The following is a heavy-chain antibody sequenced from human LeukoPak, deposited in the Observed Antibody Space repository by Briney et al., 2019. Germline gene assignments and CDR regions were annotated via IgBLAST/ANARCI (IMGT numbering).Heavy chain of an antibody. CDR2: IDVNSGDT. CDR1: GYTFTGSY. J-gene: IGHJ4*02. Sequence: ASVKVSCKTSGYTFTGSYVHWVRQAPGQGLEWMGRIDVNSGDTYLAQKFQGKVTLTRDTSISTDYLELSSLNSDDSAVYYCARYIGGSGWCWGQGALVTVSS. D-gene: IGHD3-16*01. CDR3: ARYIGGSGWC. V-gene: IGHV1-2*06.